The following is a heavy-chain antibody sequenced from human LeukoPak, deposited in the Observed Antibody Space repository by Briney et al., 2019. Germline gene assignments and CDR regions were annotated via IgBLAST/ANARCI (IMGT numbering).Heavy chain of an antibody. CDR2: INHSGST. CDR1: GGSFSGYY. V-gene: IGHV4-34*01. CDR3: ARVSLRFGELMY. Sequence: TSETLSLTCAVYGGSFSGYYWSWIRQPPGKGLEWIGEINHSGSTNYNPSLKGRLTISVDTSKNQFSLKLSSVTAADTAVYCCARVSLRFGELMYWGQGTLVTVSS. J-gene: IGHJ4*02. D-gene: IGHD3-10*01.